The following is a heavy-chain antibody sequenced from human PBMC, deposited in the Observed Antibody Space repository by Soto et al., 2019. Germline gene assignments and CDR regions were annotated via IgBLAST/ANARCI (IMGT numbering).Heavy chain of an antibody. CDR2: INPHGGST. D-gene: IGHD3-3*01. V-gene: IGHV1-46*01. CDR3: ARSSGGNFGIIIEGSNWFDP. CDR1: GDTFTSYY. Sequence: GASVKVACKAPGDTFTSYYLSWVREAPGQGLERMGVINPHGGSTKYAQKFQGRVTMTRDTSRSTVYMELRSLRSDDTAIYYCARSSGGNFGIIIEGSNWFDPWGQGTLVTVSS. J-gene: IGHJ5*02.